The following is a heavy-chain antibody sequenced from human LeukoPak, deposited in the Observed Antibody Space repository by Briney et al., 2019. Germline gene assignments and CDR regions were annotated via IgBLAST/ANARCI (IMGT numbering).Heavy chain of an antibody. D-gene: IGHD2-21*02. J-gene: IGHJ4*02. V-gene: IGHV1-2*02. CDR3: ARDLSYCGGDCYPRADY. CDR1: GYTFTGYY. Sequence: GASVKVSCKASGYTFTGYYMHWVRQAPGQGLEWMGWINPNSGGTNYAQKFQGRATMTRDTSISTAYMELSRLRSDDTAVYYCARDLSYCGGDCYPRADYWGQGTLVTVSS. CDR2: INPNSGGT.